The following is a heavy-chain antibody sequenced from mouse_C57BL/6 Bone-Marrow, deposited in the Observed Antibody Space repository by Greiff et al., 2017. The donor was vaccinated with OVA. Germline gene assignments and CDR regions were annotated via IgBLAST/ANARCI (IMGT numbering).Heavy chain of an antibody. Sequence: EVKLQESGPGLAKPSQPLSLPCSVPGYSITSDYWNWIRKFPGNKLEYMGYISYSGSTYYNPSLKSRISITRDTSKNQYYLQLNSVTTEDTATYYCARAKEFSYYGSRFYWYFDVWGTGTTVTVAS. J-gene: IGHJ1*03. CDR1: GYSITSDY. V-gene: IGHV3-8*01. CDR2: ISYSGST. D-gene: IGHD1-1*01. CDR3: ARAKEFSYYGSRFYWYFDV.